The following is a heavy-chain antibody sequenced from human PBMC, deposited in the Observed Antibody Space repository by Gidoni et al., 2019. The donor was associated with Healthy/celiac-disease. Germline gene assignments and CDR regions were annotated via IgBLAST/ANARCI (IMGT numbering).Heavy chain of an antibody. J-gene: IGHJ4*02. CDR3: ARDRPAGPLSD. D-gene: IGHD3-10*01. CDR2: INPNSGGT. V-gene: IGHV1-2*04. CDR1: GYTFTGYY. Sequence: QVQLVQSGAEVKKPAASVTVSCKASGYTFTGYYMHWGRQAPGQGFELMGWINPNSGGTNYAQKFQGWVTMTRDTSISTAYMELSRLRSDDTAVYYCARDRPAGPLSDWGQGTLVTVSS.